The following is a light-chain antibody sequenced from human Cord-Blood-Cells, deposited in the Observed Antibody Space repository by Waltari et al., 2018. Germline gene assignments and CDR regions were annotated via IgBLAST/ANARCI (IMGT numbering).Light chain of an antibody. CDR3: CSYAGSYVV. Sequence: QSALTPPRPVSGSRGQSVTISCTGTSSGGGGYNYVSWYQQHPGKAPKLMIYDVSKRPSGVPDRFSGSKSGNTASLTISGLQAEDEADYYCCSYAGSYVVFGGGTKLTVL. J-gene: IGLJ2*01. CDR2: DVS. CDR1: SSGGGGYNY. V-gene: IGLV2-11*01.